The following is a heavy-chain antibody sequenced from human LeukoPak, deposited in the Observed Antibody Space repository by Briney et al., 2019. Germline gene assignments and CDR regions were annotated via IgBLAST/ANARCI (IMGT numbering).Heavy chain of an antibody. Sequence: PGGSLRLSCAASGFTFGDHYMDWVRQAPGKGLEWVGRIKNKVNSYTTDYAASVKGRFTISRDDSKNSLYLQMNSLKTEDTAVYYCVSWHSWRASYWGQGTLVTVSS. CDR2: IKNKVNSYTT. CDR3: VSWHSWRASY. V-gene: IGHV3-72*01. D-gene: IGHD3-3*01. J-gene: IGHJ4*02. CDR1: GFTFGDHY.